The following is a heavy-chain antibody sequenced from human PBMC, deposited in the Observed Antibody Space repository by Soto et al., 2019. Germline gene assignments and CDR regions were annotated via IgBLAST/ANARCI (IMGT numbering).Heavy chain of an antibody. CDR2: IDGYNGNT. CDR3: VRDFPRDLDYSSSCCLFDY. V-gene: IGHV1-18*01. J-gene: IGHJ4*02. Sequence: ASVKVSCKASGYSFRSYGFSWGRQAPGRSLEWMGWIDGYNGNTRYAQKFQGRVTMTTDPKTNTGYMELKSLGYDDTATYFCVRDFPRDLDYSSSCCLFDYWGQGTLVTVSS. D-gene: IGHD4-4*01. CDR1: GYSFRSYG.